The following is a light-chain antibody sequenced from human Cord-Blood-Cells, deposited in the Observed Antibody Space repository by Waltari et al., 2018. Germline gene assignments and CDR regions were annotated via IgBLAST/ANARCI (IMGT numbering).Light chain of an antibody. CDR2: ASS. Sequence: LQVDPPPSSLSASVGTKITITCRASQSICSYLKWYQQKPGKAPKLLIYASSSLQSGVPSRFSGSGSGTDFTLTISSLQPEDFATYYCQQSYSTPPTFGGGTKVEIK. CDR1: QSICSY. CDR3: QQSYSTPPT. V-gene: IGKV1-39*01. J-gene: IGKJ4*01.